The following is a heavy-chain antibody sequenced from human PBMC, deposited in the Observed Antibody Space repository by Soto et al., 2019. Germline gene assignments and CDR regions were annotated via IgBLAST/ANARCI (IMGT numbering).Heavy chain of an antibody. CDR2: IYYSGST. Sequence: SETLSLTCTVSGGSISSYYWSWIRQPPGKGLEWIGYIYYSGSTNYNPSLKSRVTISVDTSKNQFSLKLSSVTAADTAVYYCARAPATAIYPDYWGQGTLVTVSS. D-gene: IGHD2-2*02. V-gene: IGHV4-59*01. J-gene: IGHJ4*02. CDR1: GGSISSYY. CDR3: ARAPATAIYPDY.